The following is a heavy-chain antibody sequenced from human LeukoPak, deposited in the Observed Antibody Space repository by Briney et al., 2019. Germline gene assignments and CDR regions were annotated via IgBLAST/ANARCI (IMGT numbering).Heavy chain of an antibody. CDR2: INPNSGGT. D-gene: IGHD2-2*01. CDR3: ARALDIVVVPAASEYFQH. J-gene: IGHJ1*01. V-gene: IGHV1-2*02. CDR1: GYTLTELS. Sequence: GASVKVSRKVSGYTLTELSMHWVRQAPGQGLEWMGWINPNSGGTNYAQKFQGRVNMTRDTSISTAYMELSRLRSDDTAVYYCARALDIVVVPAASEYFQHWGQGTLVTVSS.